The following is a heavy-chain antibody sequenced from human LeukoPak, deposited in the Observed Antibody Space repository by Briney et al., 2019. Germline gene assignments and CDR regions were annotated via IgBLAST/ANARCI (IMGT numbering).Heavy chain of an antibody. D-gene: IGHD6-19*01. V-gene: IGHV3-73*01. CDR3: VVDGRGWTGFDY. CDR1: GFSLSDAT. CDR2: IRSRTDSSAT. Sequence: GGSLRLSCAASGFSLSDATMHWVRQASGKGLEWVGHIRSRTDSSATTYTASLKGKFIISRDDSKNTAFLQMSSLQTEDTAVYYCVVDGRGWTGFDYWGQGTLVTVSS. J-gene: IGHJ4*02.